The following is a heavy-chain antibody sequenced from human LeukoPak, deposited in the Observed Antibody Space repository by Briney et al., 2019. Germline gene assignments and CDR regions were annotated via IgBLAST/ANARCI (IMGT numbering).Heavy chain of an antibody. V-gene: IGHV3-23*01. Sequence: PGGSLRLSCAASGFTFSGSGMSWVRQAPGKGLEWISSSGDSDGSTYHADSLKGRFTISRDNSKNTLYLQMNNLRAEDTAVYYCAKGGCRGTCNPLAYWGQGALVTVSP. CDR2: SGDSDGST. CDR3: AKGGCRGTCNPLAY. D-gene: IGHD2-15*01. CDR1: GFTFSGSG. J-gene: IGHJ4*02.